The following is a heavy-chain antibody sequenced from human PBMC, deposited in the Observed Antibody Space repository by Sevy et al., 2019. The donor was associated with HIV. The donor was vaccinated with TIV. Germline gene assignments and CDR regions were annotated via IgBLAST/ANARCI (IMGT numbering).Heavy chain of an antibody. D-gene: IGHD1-26*01. CDR1: GFIFSSYW. Sequence: GGSLRLSCAASGFIFSSYWMSWVRQAPGKGLEWVASIKQDGSVKYYVDSVKGRFTISRDNAKNSLYLQMNSLRAEDTAVYYSARSRGGSYFTYYFDYWGQGTRVTVSS. CDR2: IKQDGSVK. J-gene: IGHJ4*02. V-gene: IGHV3-7*01. CDR3: ARSRGGSYFTYYFDY.